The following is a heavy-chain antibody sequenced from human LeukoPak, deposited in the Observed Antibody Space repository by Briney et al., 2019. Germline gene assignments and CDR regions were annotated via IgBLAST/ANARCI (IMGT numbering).Heavy chain of an antibody. Sequence: GGSLRLSCTVSGFTFSNYWMHWVRPAPGKGLVWVSRIRGDGGDTNYADSVKGRFTVSRDNAKNTLYLQMNSLTTEDTAVYFCARDRVLGSGSSDYWGQGTLVTVSS. CDR1: GFTFSNYW. D-gene: IGHD3-10*01. CDR2: IRGDGGDT. CDR3: ARDRVLGSGSSDY. J-gene: IGHJ4*02. V-gene: IGHV3-74*01.